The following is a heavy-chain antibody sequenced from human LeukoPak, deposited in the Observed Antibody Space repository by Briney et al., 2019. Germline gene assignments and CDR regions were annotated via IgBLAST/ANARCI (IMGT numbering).Heavy chain of an antibody. Sequence: GGSLRLSCAASGFSFSSFAMSWVRQAPGKGLEWVSAITGSGSNTYYADSVKGRFTISRDNSKNTLYLQMNSLRAEDTAVYYCARGGGYSYGSFDYWGQGTLVTVSS. CDR3: ARGGGYSYGSFDY. D-gene: IGHD5-18*01. CDR2: ITGSGSNT. V-gene: IGHV3-23*01. J-gene: IGHJ4*02. CDR1: GFSFSSFA.